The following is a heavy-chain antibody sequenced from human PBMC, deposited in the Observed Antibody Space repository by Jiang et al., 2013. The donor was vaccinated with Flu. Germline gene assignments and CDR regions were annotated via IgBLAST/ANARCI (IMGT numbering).Heavy chain of an antibody. CDR1: GATFSSLD. CDR3: AKSLSSSWFRGVDV. CDR2: IVPTYVIT. D-gene: IGHD6-13*01. J-gene: IGHJ6*02. V-gene: IGHV1-69*01. Sequence: SGAEVKKPGSSVRLSCKTSGATFSSLDISWVRQAPGQGLEWMGGIVPTYVITNYAQKFRDRVTITADESTATAFMELSSLRPQDTAVYFCAKSLSSSWFRGVDVWGQGTTVTVSS.